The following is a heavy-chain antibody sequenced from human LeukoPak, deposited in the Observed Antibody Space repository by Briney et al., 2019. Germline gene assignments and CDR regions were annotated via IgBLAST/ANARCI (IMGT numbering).Heavy chain of an antibody. D-gene: IGHD3-10*01. J-gene: IGHJ4*02. V-gene: IGHV4-59*01. CDR3: ALGGYYVSGPLWY. Sequence: PSETLSLTCTVSGGSISSYYWSWVRQPPGKGLEWIGYIYYSGSTNYNPSLKSRVTISVDTSKNQFSLKLSSVTAADTAVYYCALGGYYVSGPLWYWGQGTLVTVSS. CDR1: GGSISSYY. CDR2: IYYSGST.